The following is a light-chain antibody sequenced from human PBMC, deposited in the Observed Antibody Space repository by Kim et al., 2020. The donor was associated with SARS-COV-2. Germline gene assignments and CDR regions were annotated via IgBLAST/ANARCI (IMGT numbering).Light chain of an antibody. J-gene: IGKJ2*01. CDR3: QQYGSSPYT. Sequence: LSPGERADLTCRASQSVSSSYLAWYQQKPGQAPRLLIYGASSRAAGIPDRFSGSGSGTDFTLTISRLEPEDFAVYYCQQYGSSPYTFGQGTELEI. V-gene: IGKV3-20*01. CDR2: GAS. CDR1: QSVSSSY.